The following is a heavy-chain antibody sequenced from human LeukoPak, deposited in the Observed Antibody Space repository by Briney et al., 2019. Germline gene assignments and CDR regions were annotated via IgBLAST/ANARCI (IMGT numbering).Heavy chain of an antibody. CDR3: AREANFLDYYGSGSYFY. CDR1: GYTFTSYY. D-gene: IGHD3-10*01. CDR2: INPSGGST. J-gene: IGHJ4*02. V-gene: IGHV1-46*01. Sequence: RASVTVSCKASGYTFTSYYMHWVRQAPGQGLEWMGIINPSGGSTSYAQKFQGRVTMTRDMSTSTVYMELSRLRSEDTAVYYCAREANFLDYYGSGSYFYWGQGTLVTVSS.